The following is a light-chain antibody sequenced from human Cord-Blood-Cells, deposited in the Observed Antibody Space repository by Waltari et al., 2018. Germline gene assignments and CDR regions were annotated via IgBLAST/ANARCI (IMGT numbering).Light chain of an antibody. CDR2: EDN. CDR3: QSYDSSNHVV. J-gene: IGLJ2*01. Sequence: NFMLTQPHSVSVSPGKTVTFSCTGSSGSIASNYVQVYQQCPGSAPTTLIYEDNQRPSGVPDRFSGSIDSSSNSASLTISGLKTEDEADYYCQSYDSSNHVVFGGGTKLTVL. CDR1: SGSIASNY. V-gene: IGLV6-57*02.